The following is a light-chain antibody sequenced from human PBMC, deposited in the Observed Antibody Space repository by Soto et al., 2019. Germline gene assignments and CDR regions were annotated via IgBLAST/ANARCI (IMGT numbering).Light chain of an antibody. CDR3: CSYSRSYTWV. CDR1: SSDVGDGDF. V-gene: IGLV2-14*01. Sequence: QSALTQPASVSGSPRQSITISCTGTSSDVGDGDFVSWYQQRPGNAPKLMIYKVSNRPSGVSNRFSGSKSGNTASLTISGLQDEDEADYYCCSYSRSYTWVFGGGTKYTVL. J-gene: IGLJ3*02. CDR2: KVS.